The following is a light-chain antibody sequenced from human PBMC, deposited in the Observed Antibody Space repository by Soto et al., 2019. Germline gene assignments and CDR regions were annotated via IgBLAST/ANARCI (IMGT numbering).Light chain of an antibody. J-gene: IGLJ2*01. CDR2: EDI. CDR1: SSDVGNYDL. Sequence: QSALTQPASVSGSPGQSITVSCTGTSSDVGNYDLVSWFQQHPGKAPKLMIYEDIKWPSGVSHHFSGSKSGNTAFLTISGLRAEDEADYYCCSFAGSFTVFGGGTKVTVL. V-gene: IGLV2-23*01. CDR3: CSFAGSFTV.